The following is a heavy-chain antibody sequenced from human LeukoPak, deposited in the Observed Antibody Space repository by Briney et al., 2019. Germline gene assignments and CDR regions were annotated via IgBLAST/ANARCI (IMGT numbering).Heavy chain of an antibody. V-gene: IGHV4-4*07. CDR2: IYTSGST. D-gene: IGHD4-17*01. Sequence: PSETLSLTCTVSGGSISSYYWSWIRQPAGKGLEWIGRIYTSGSTNYNPSLKSRVTMSVDTSKSQFSLKLSSVTAADTAVYYCAKIRDYGDHRWFDPWGQGTLVTVSS. CDR3: AKIRDYGDHRWFDP. J-gene: IGHJ5*02. CDR1: GGSISSYY.